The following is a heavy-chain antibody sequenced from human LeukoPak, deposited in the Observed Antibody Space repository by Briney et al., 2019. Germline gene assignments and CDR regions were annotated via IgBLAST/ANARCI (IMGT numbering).Heavy chain of an antibody. CDR1: GYTFTSYG. D-gene: IGHD3-22*01. V-gene: IGHV1-18*01. CDR3: ARDSVDDSSGYYYRDY. Sequence: ASVKVSCKASGYTFTSYGISWVRQAPGQGLEWMGWISAYNGNTSYAQKLQGRVTMTTDTSTSTAYMELRSLRSDDTAVYYCARDSVDDSSGYYYRDYWGQGTLVTVSS. CDR2: ISAYNGNT. J-gene: IGHJ4*02.